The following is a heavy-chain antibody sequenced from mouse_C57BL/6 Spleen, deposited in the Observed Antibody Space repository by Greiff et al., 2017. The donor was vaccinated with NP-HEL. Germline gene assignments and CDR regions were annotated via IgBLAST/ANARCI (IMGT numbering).Heavy chain of an antibody. CDR1: GFNIKDYY. CDR3: TTHYYGSSDGWYFEV. CDR2: IDPEDGDT. D-gene: IGHD1-1*01. Sequence: VQLKESGAELVRPGASVKLSCTASGFNIKDYYMHWVKQRPEQGLAWIGRIDPEDGDTESSPKFQGKATMTADTSSNTAYLQLSSLTAEDTAVYYGTTHYYGSSDGWYFEVWGTGTTVTVSS. V-gene: IGHV14-1*01. J-gene: IGHJ1*03.